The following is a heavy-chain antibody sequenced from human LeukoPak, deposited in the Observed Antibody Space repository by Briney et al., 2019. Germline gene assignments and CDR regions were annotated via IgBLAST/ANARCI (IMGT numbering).Heavy chain of an antibody. J-gene: IGHJ4*02. D-gene: IGHD3-16*01. CDR3: VRGSTLRHCQY. CDR1: GGSISSSTYY. CDR2: IYYSGST. Sequence: PSETLSLTCTVSGGSISSSTYYWGWIRRPPGKGLEWIGSIYYSGSTYYNPSLKSRVTVSVDTSKNQFSLKLSSVTAADTAVYYCVRGSTLRHCQYWGQGTLVTVSS. V-gene: IGHV4-39*01.